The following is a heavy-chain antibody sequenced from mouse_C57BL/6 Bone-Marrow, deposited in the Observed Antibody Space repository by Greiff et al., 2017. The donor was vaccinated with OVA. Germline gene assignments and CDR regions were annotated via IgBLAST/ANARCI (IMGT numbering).Heavy chain of an antibody. CDR2: IRNKANNHAT. V-gene: IGHV6-6*01. Sequence: EVKVEESGGGLVQPGGSMKLSCAASGFTFSDAWMDWVRQSPEKGLEWVAEIRNKANNHATYYAVSVKGRVTITRDDSKSSVYLQMNSLRAEDTGIYYGARLYDGYYGYFDVWGTGTTVTVSS. CDR1: GFTFSDAW. J-gene: IGHJ1*03. CDR3: ARLYDGYYGYFDV. D-gene: IGHD2-3*01.